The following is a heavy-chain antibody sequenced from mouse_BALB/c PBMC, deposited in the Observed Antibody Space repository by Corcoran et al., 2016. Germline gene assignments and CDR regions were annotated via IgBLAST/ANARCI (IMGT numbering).Heavy chain of an antibody. Sequence: QIQLVQSGPELKKPGETVKISCKASVYTFTNYGMNWVKQAPGKGLKWMGWINTYTGEPTYADDFKGRFAFSLETSASTAYLQINNLKNEDTATYFCASYGSSYAMDYWGQGTSVTVSS. V-gene: IGHV9-3-1*01. CDR3: ASYGSSYAMDY. CDR2: INTYTGEP. D-gene: IGHD1-1*01. J-gene: IGHJ4*01. CDR1: VYTFTNYG.